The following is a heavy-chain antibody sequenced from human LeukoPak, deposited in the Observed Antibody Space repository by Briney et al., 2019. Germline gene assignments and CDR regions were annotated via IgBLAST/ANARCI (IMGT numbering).Heavy chain of an antibody. Sequence: ASVKVSCKASGYTFTSYYMHWVRQAPGQGLEWMGIINPSGGSTSYAQKFQGRVTITRDTSASTAYMELSSLRSEDTAVYYCARTPAYYYDSSGYYHYWGQGTLVTVSS. D-gene: IGHD3-22*01. V-gene: IGHV1-46*01. CDR1: GYTFTSYY. J-gene: IGHJ4*02. CDR3: ARTPAYYYDSSGYYHY. CDR2: INPSGGST.